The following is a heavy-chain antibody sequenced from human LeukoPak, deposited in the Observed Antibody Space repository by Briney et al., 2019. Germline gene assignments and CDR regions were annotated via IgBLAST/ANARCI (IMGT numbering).Heavy chain of an antibody. Sequence: KPSETLSLTCTVSGGSISSYYWGWIRQPPGEGLEWIGYIYYSGSTNYNPSPKSRVTISVDTSKNQFSLKLSSVTAADTAVYYCASGSGYYYYFDYWGQGTLVTVSS. J-gene: IGHJ4*02. CDR3: ASGSGYYYYFDY. D-gene: IGHD3-3*01. CDR1: GGSISSYY. CDR2: IYYSGST. V-gene: IGHV4-59*01.